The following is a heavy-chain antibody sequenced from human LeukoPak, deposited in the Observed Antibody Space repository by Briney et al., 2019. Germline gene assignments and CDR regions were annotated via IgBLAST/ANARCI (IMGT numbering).Heavy chain of an antibody. D-gene: IGHD3-10*01. CDR2: TNAGSGNS. V-gene: IGHV1-3*01. Sequence: ASVKVSCKAAGYSLNYFAMHWVRQAPGQSLEWMGWTNAGSGNSAYSQRFQGRVTITRDTSANTAYMELRSLRSEDTAVYYCARVDYYGSGNYLDYWGQGSLVTVSS. CDR1: GYSLNYFA. J-gene: IGHJ4*02. CDR3: ARVDYYGSGNYLDY.